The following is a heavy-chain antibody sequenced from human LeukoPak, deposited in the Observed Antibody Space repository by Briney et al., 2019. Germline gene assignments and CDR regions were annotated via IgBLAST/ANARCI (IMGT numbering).Heavy chain of an antibody. CDR3: AGGKYDILTGYFRFDH. V-gene: IGHV4-59*06. CDR1: XGSISSYF. J-gene: IGHJ4*02. D-gene: IGHD3-9*01. Sequence: SETLSLTCAVSXGSISSYFWNWIRQPPEKGLESIGRVYYSGSTYYNPSLKSRITILKDASKNQFTLKLNSVTPTDTAVYFCAGGKYDILTGYFRFDHWGQGTLVTVSS. CDR2: VYYSGST.